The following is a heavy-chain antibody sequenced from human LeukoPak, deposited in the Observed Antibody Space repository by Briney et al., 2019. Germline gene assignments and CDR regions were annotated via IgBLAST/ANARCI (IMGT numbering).Heavy chain of an antibody. J-gene: IGHJ3*02. D-gene: IGHD3-16*01. Sequence: GGSLRLSCAASGFTFSNQWMTWVRQAPGKGLEWVANIKQDGSKEHYVDSVKGRFTISRDSAKNSVYLQMNSLRAEDTAVYYCARDFSPMRADSTGGNVWFDAFDIWGQGTMVTVSS. CDR3: ARDFSPMRADSTGGNVWFDAFDI. CDR1: GFTFSNQW. V-gene: IGHV3-7*01. CDR2: IKQDGSKE.